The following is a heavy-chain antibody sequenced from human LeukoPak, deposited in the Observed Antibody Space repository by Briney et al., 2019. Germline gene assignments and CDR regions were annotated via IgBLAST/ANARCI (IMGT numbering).Heavy chain of an antibody. CDR3: AKGGKWDVTPFDY. V-gene: IGHV3-23*01. CDR2: ISGGGGST. J-gene: IGHJ4*02. CDR1: GFTFTSYS. D-gene: IGHD1-26*01. Sequence: GGSLRLSCAASGFTFTSYSMNWVRQAPGKGLEWVSTISGGGGSTYYADSVKGRFTISRDNSKNTLYLQVNSLRAEDTAIYYCAKGGKWDVTPFDYWGQGTLVTVSS.